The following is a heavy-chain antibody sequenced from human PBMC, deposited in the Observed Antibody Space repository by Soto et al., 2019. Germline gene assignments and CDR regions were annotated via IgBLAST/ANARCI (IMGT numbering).Heavy chain of an antibody. V-gene: IGHV1-18*01. D-gene: IGHD1-1*01. J-gene: IGHJ5*02. CDR1: GYTFTSYG. Sequence: QVQLVQSGAEVKKPGASVKVSCNASGYTFTSYGISWVRQASGQGLEWMGWISAYNGNTKYAQKLQGRVTMTTDTSTSTAYMELRSLRSDDTAMYYCARDEAYKWNDGGWFDPWGQGTLVTVSS. CDR2: ISAYNGNT. CDR3: ARDEAYKWNDGGWFDP.